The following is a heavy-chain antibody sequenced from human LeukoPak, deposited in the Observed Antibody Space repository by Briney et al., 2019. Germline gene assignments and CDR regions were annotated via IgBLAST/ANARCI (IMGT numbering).Heavy chain of an antibody. D-gene: IGHD2-2*03. CDR3: ARDDGYSGY. CDR1: GYTFATFG. CDR2: ITDNGNT. V-gene: IGHV1-18*01. J-gene: IGHJ4*02. Sequence: ASVKVSCKASGYTFATFGITWVRQAPGQGLEWMGWITDNGNTNYAQKLQGRVTMTTDTSTSTAYMELRSLRSDDTAVYYCARDDGYSGYWGQGTLLTVSS.